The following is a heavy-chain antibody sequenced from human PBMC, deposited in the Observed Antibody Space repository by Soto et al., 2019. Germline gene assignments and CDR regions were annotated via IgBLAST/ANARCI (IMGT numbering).Heavy chain of an antibody. CDR2: ISYDGNNK. J-gene: IGHJ4*02. CDR3: AKDSSSSWYGGNDY. Sequence: QVQLVESGGGVVQPGRSLGLSCAAYGFTFSNYGMHWVRQAPGKGLEWVAVISYDGNNKYYADSVKGRFTISRDTSKNPLYLQMNSLRAEDTAVYYCAKDSSSSWYGGNDYWSQGTLVTVSS. V-gene: IGHV3-30*18. D-gene: IGHD6-13*01. CDR1: GFTFSNYG.